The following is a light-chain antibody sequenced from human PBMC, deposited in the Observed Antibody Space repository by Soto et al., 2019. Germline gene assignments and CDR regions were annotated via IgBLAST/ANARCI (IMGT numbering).Light chain of an antibody. V-gene: IGLV1-40*01. Sequence: SVLTQPPSVSGAPGKRVTISCTGSSSNIGAGYDVHWYQQLPGTAPKLLIYGDNNRPSGVPDRFSGSKSGTSASLAITGLQAEDEADYYCQSYDSSLSAWVFGGGTKLTVL. CDR1: SSNIGAGYD. J-gene: IGLJ3*02. CDR3: QSYDSSLSAWV. CDR2: GDN.